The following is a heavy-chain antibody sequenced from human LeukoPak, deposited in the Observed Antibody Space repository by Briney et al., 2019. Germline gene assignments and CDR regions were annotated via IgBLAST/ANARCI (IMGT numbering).Heavy chain of an antibody. J-gene: IGHJ6*03. Sequence: PGGSLRLSCAAAGFTFSSYWMSWVRQAPGKGLEWVANIKQDGSEKYYVDAVKGRFTISSDNAKNSLYLQMNSLRAEDTAVYYCARARNYDFWSGPLGFYYYMDVWGKGTTVTVSS. V-gene: IGHV3-7*01. CDR2: IKQDGSEK. D-gene: IGHD3-3*01. CDR3: ARARNYDFWSGPLGFYYYMDV. CDR1: GFTFSSYW.